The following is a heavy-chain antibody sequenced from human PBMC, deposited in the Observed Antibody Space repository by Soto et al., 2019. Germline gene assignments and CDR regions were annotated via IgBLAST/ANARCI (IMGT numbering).Heavy chain of an antibody. D-gene: IGHD5-18*01. Sequence: GGSLRLSCAASGFTFSSYAMHWVRQAPGKGLEWVEVTSYDGSNKYYADSVKGRFTISRDNSKNTLYLQMNSLRAEDTAVYYCARGGVDTAMVTSLDYWGQGTLVTVSS. CDR3: ARGGVDTAMVTSLDY. CDR1: GFTFSSYA. CDR2: TSYDGSNK. V-gene: IGHV3-30-3*01. J-gene: IGHJ4*02.